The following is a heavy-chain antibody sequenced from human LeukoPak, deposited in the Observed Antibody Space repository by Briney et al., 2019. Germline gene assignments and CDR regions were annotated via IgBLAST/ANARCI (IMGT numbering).Heavy chain of an antibody. D-gene: IGHD2-15*01. CDR3: AKDGPPYCSGGSCHWFDP. CDR2: ISYDGSNK. CDR1: GFTFSSYA. J-gene: IGHJ5*02. V-gene: IGHV3-30-3*01. Sequence: GGSLRLSCAASGFTFSSYAMHWVRQAPGKGLEWVAVISYDGSNKYYADSVKGRFTISRDNSKNTLYLQMNSLRAEDTAVYYCAKDGPPYCSGGSCHWFDPWGQGTLVTVSS.